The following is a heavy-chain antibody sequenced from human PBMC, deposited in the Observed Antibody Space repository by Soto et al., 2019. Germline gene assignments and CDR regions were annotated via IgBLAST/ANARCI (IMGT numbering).Heavy chain of an antibody. CDR3: AKGSHGQGGDNFDY. D-gene: IGHD2-21*01. V-gene: IGHV3-23*01. CDR1: GFIFRSYA. Sequence: EVQLLESGGGLVQPGGSLRLSCAASGFIFRSYAMSWVRQAPGKGLEWVSTITSSDGSTYYADSVKGRFSISRDNSKNTLYLQMNNLRAEDSAVYYCAKGSHGQGGDNFDYWGQGTLVTVSS. CDR2: ITSSDGST. J-gene: IGHJ4*02.